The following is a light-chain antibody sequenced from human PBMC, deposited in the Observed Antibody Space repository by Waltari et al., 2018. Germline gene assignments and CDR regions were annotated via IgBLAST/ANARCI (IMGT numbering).Light chain of an antibody. CDR1: GSNIGINT. CDR2: NDK. CDR3: AAWDDSLNGLS. J-gene: IGLJ1*01. V-gene: IGLV1-44*01. Sequence: QSVLTQPPSASGTPGQRVTISCSGSGSNIGINTVNWYQQLPGTAPKLLIYNDKQRRSGVHDRFSGSKSGYSASLAISGLQSDDEANYYCAAWDDSLNGLSFGTGTRVTVL.